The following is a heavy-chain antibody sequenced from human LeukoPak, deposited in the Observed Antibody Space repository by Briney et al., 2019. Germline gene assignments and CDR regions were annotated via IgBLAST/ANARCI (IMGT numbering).Heavy chain of an antibody. V-gene: IGHV4-4*09. CDR3: TRGFLQIDY. Sequence: SETLSLTCTVSGGSISNYFWTWIRQPPGKGLEWIGYIYTSGNTNYNPSLESRVAMSVDTSKNQFSLRLNSVTAADTAVYYCTRGFLQIDYWGQGTLVTVSS. CDR1: GGSISNYF. J-gene: IGHJ4*02. CDR2: IYTSGNT.